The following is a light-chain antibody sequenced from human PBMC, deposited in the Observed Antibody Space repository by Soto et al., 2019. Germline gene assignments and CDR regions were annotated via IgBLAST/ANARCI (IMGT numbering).Light chain of an antibody. Sequence: EIAMTQSPATLSVSPGERATLSCRASQSVNRNLAWYQQSPGQPPRLLIYGASTRATGIPARFSGSGSGTEFTLTISSLQSEDFAVYYGQQYNNWPPLTFGGGTKVEIK. CDR2: GAS. V-gene: IGKV3-15*01. J-gene: IGKJ4*01. CDR3: QQYNNWPPLT. CDR1: QSVNRN.